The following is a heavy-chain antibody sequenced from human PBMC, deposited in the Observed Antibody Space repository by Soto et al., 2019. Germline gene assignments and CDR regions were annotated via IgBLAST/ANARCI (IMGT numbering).Heavy chain of an antibody. J-gene: IGHJ4*02. CDR2: ITAYNDDT. CDR3: ARSPIDSSGYGI. V-gene: IGHV1-18*01. D-gene: IGHD3-22*01. Sequence: ASVKVSCKVSGYTFSSYGFTWVLQAPGQGLEWMGWITAYNDDTNYAQKLQGRVTMTTDTSTSTAYMELRSLRSDDTAVYYCARSPIDSSGYGIWGQGTLVTVSS. CDR1: GYTFSSYG.